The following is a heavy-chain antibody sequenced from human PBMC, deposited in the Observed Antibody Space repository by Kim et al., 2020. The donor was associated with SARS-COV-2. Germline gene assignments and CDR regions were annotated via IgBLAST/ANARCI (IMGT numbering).Heavy chain of an antibody. V-gene: IGHV3-23*03. CDR2: IYADASAT. D-gene: IGHD2-8*02. Sequence: GGSLRLSCVASGFTFKNYAMTWVRQAPGKGLEWVSVIYADASATHYANSMEGRFTISRDDSENTLFLQMNSLRADDTATYYCAKGIEGAWWYYGLGVWGQGTTVTVSS. CDR1: GFTFKNYA. J-gene: IGHJ6*02. CDR3: AKGIEGAWWYYGLGV.